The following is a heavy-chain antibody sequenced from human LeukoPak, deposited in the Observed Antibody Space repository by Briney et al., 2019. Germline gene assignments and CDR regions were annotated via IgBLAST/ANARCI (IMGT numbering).Heavy chain of an antibody. Sequence: SETLSLTCTVSGGSISSSSYYWGWIRQPPGKGLEWIGIIYYSGSTYYNPSLKSRVTVSVDKSKNQVFLKLSSVTAADTAVYYCARLNFRTAAAGSYMDVWGKGTTVTVSS. CDR3: ARLNFRTAAAGSYMDV. CDR1: GGSISSSSYY. J-gene: IGHJ6*03. V-gene: IGHV4-39*07. CDR2: IYYSGST. D-gene: IGHD6-13*01.